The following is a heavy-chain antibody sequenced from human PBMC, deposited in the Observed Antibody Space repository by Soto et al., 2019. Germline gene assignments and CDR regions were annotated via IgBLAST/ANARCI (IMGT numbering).Heavy chain of an antibody. D-gene: IGHD2-2*01. Sequence: PGGSLRLSCAASGFTFDDYTMHWVRQAPGKGLEWVSLITWDGGITYYADSVKGRFTISRDNSRNSVYLQMNSLRTEDTALYFCAKLIQPPDFWGQGTLVTVSS. CDR2: ITWDGGIT. CDR1: GFTFDDYT. V-gene: IGHV3-43*01. J-gene: IGHJ4*02. CDR3: AKLIQPPDF.